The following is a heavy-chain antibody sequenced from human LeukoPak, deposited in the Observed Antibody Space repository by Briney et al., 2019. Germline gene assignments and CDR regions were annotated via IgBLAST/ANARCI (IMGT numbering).Heavy chain of an antibody. CDR2: IYYSGST. J-gene: IGHJ4*02. Sequence: SETLSLTCTVSGGSISSYYWSWIRQPPGKGLEWIGDIYYSGSTNYNPSLKSRVTISVDTSKNQFSLKLSSVTAADTAVYYCARGRDDSSGYYYMYFDYWGQGTLVTVSS. D-gene: IGHD3-22*01. CDR1: GGSISSYY. CDR3: ARGRDDSSGYYYMYFDY. V-gene: IGHV4-59*01.